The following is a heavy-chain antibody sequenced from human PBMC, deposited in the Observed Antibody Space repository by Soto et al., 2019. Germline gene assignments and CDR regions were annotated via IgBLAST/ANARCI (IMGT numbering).Heavy chain of an antibody. D-gene: IGHD2-15*01. CDR2: IYHSGGT. Sequence: SETLSLTCAVSGGSISSSNWWSWVRQPPGKGLEWIGEIYHSGGTNYNPSLKSRVTISVDKSKNQFSLKLSSVTAADTAVYYCERGDCSGGSCYSVDIWGQGTMVTVSS. J-gene: IGHJ3*02. V-gene: IGHV4-4*02. CDR1: GGSISSSNW. CDR3: ERGDCSGGSCYSVDI.